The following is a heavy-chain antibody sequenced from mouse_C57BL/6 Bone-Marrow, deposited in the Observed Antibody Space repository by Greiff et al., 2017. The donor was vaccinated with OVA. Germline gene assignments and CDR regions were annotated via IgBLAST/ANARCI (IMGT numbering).Heavy chain of an antibody. CDR1: GYTFTSYW. V-gene: IGHV1-64*01. D-gene: IGHD2-4*01. Sequence: QVQLQQPGAELVKPGASVKLSCKASGYTFTSYWMHWVKQRPGQGLEWIGMIHPNSGSTNYNEKFKSKATLTVDKSSSTAYMQLSSLSSEDSAFYYCARWRDYDATWGQGTTLTVSS. J-gene: IGHJ2*01. CDR3: ARWRDYDAT. CDR2: IHPNSGST.